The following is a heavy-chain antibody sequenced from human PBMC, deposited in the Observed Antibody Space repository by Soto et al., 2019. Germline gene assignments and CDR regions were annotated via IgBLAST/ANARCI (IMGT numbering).Heavy chain of an antibody. CDR3: ASYIAVAGKNWYFDL. CDR2: IYYSGST. D-gene: IGHD6-19*01. J-gene: IGHJ2*01. CDR1: GGSISSYY. Sequence: QVQLQESGPGLVKPSETLSLTCTVSGGSISSYYWSWIRQPPGKGLEWIGYIYYSGSTNYNPSLKSRVTISVDTSKNQFSLKLSSVTAADTAVYYCASYIAVAGKNWYFDLWGRGTLVTVSS. V-gene: IGHV4-59*01.